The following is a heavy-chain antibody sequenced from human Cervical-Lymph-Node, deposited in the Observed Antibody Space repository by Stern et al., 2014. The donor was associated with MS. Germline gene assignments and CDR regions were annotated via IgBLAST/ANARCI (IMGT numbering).Heavy chain of an antibody. Sequence: QDQLVQSGAEVKKPGSSVKVSCKASGGTFSSYAISRVRQAPGQGLEWMGGIIPIFGTANYAQKFQGRVTITADESTSTAYMELSSLRSEDTAVYYCATGEMATKSYYYYGMDVWGQGTTVTVSS. V-gene: IGHV1-69*12. CDR2: IIPIFGTA. CDR3: ATGEMATKSYYYYGMDV. J-gene: IGHJ6*02. CDR1: GGTFSSYA. D-gene: IGHD5-24*01.